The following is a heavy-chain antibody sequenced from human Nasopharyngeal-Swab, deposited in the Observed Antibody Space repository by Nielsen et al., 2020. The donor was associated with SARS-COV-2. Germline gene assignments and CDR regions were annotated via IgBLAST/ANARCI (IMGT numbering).Heavy chain of an antibody. J-gene: IGHJ5*01. D-gene: IGHD3-9*01. CDR2: IRSKANSYAT. Sequence: GGSLRLSCAASGFTFSGSAMHWVRQASGKGLEWVGRIRSKANSYATAYAASVKGRFTISRDDSKNTAYLQMNSLKTEDTAVYYCTRRRGDILTGLNWFDSWGQGTLVTVSS. CDR1: GFTFSGSA. V-gene: IGHV3-73*01. CDR3: TRRRGDILTGLNWFDS.